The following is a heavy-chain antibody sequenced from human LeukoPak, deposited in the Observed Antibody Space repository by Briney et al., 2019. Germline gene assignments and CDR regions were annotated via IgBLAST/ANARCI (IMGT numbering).Heavy chain of an antibody. V-gene: IGHV3-7*01. Sequence: GGSLRLSCTASGFTFSSYWMSWVRQAPGKGLEWVANINKDGSEKYYVDSVKGRFTISRDNAKNSLHLQMNSLRAEDTAVYYCARDSGRPPKKYFDYWGQGTLVTVSS. J-gene: IGHJ4*02. CDR2: INKDGSEK. D-gene: IGHD2-15*01. CDR1: GFTFSSYW. CDR3: ARDSGRPPKKYFDY.